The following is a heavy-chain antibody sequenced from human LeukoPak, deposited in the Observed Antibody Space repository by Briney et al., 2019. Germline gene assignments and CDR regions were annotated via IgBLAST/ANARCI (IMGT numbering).Heavy chain of an antibody. Sequence: GGSLRLSCAASGFTFSSYGMHWVRQAPGKGLEWVAVISYDGSNKYYADSVKGRFTISRDNSKNTLYLQMNSLRAEDTAVYYCAREAITMVRGVKVKYFDYWGQGTLVTVSS. V-gene: IGHV3-30*03. J-gene: IGHJ4*02. CDR3: AREAITMVRGVKVKYFDY. D-gene: IGHD3-10*01. CDR2: ISYDGSNK. CDR1: GFTFSSYG.